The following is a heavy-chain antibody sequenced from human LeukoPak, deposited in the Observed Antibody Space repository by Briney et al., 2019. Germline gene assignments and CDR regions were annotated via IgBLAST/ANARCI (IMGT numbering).Heavy chain of an antibody. CDR3: ARAPLGITMVRGVSYYDY. J-gene: IGHJ4*02. V-gene: IGHV1-8*01. CDR1: GYTFTSYD. CDR2: MNPNSGNT. D-gene: IGHD3-10*01. Sequence: ASVKVSCKASGYTFTSYDINWVRQATGQGLEWMGWMNPNSGNTGYAQKFQGRVTMTRNTSISTAYMELSSLRSEDTAVYYCARAPLGITMVRGVSYYDYWGQGTLVTVSS.